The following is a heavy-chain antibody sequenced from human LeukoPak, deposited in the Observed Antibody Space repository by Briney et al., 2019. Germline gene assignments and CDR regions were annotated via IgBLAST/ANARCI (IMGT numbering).Heavy chain of an antibody. J-gene: IGHJ4*02. CDR2: IRYDESKT. D-gene: IGHD1-26*01. V-gene: IGHV3-30*02. CDR3: AKSHLPNSYSGTYYCDY. CDR1: GFTFSSYG. Sequence: PGGSLRLSCAASGFTFSSYGMHWVRQAPAKGLEWVAFIRYDESKTFYGDSVKGRFTVSRDNSKNTLYLQMNSLRAGDTAVYYCAKSHLPNSYSGTYYCDYWGQGTQVTVSS.